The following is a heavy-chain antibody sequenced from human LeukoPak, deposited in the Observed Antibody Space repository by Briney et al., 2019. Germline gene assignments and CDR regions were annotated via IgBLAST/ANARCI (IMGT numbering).Heavy chain of an antibody. J-gene: IGHJ6*03. CDR1: GVSIRSYH. D-gene: IGHD3-16*01. V-gene: IGHV4-59*12. CDR3: ARDMTDRLGGYYYYMDV. CDR2: VYSSGST. Sequence: PSETLSLTCTVSGVSIRSYHWTWIRQPPGKGLEWIGYVYSSGSTSYNPSLKSRVTISVDTSKNQFSLKLSSVTAADTAVYYCARDMTDRLGGYYYYMDVWGKGTTVTVSS.